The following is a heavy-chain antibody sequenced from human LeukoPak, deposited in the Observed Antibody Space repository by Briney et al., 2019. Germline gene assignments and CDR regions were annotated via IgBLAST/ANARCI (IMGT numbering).Heavy chain of an antibody. D-gene: IGHD3-16*01. CDR1: GFTLSTYW. J-gene: IGHJ4*02. V-gene: IGHV3-74*01. Sequence: GGSLRLSCAASGFTLSTYWIHWVRQPPGKGLVWVSRINSDGNSFADSVKGRFTISRDNAKNTVYPQMNSLRAEDTAVYFCARGYTFGTLGYWGQGALVTVSS. CDR3: ARGYTFGTLGY. CDR2: INSDGN.